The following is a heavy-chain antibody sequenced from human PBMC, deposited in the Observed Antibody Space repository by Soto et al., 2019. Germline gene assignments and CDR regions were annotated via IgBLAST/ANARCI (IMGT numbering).Heavy chain of an antibody. D-gene: IGHD6-13*01. CDR2: IYYSGST. V-gene: IGHV4-39*01. CDR3: ARLIAAAGGNRAY. J-gene: IGHJ4*02. CDR1: GGSISTSSFY. Sequence: SETLSLTCTVSGGSISTSSFYWGWIRQPPGKGLEWIGSIYYSGSTYYNPSLKSRVTISADTSKNQFSLKLSSVTAADTAVYYCARLIAAAGGNRAYWGQGTLVTVSS.